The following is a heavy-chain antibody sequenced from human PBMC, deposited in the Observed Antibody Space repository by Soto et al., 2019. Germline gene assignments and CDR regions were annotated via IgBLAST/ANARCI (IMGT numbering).Heavy chain of an antibody. CDR2: IYWDDGK. V-gene: IGHV2-5*02. D-gene: IGHD6-13*01. CDR1: GLSLTTSGVG. CDR3: AHNTFYPSNSPFDY. Sequence: QITLKESGPTLVKPTQTLTLTCTLSGLSLTTSGVGVGWIRQPPGKALEWLAVIYWDDGKRYSPSLKSRLTITKDTSKNQVVLTMTNMDPVDTATYYGAHNTFYPSNSPFDYWGQGTLVTVSS. J-gene: IGHJ4*02.